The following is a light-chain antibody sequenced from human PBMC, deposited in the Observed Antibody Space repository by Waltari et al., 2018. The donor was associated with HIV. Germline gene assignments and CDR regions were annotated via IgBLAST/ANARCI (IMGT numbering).Light chain of an antibody. CDR1: SSNIAHTY. CDR2: DNN. Sequence: QSVLTQPPSVSAAPGQKVTISCSGSSSNIAHTYVSWHLQIPGTAPNLLIFDNNKRPSEFPDRFSGSKSGTSATLGITGLQTGDEADYYCGSWDSSLSVWVFGGGTKLTVL. J-gene: IGLJ3*02. CDR3: GSWDSSLSVWV. V-gene: IGLV1-51*01.